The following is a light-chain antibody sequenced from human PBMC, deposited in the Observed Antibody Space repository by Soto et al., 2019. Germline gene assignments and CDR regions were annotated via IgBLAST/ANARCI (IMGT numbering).Light chain of an antibody. CDR1: SRDVGGYNY. J-gene: IGLJ3*02. Sequence: QSVLTQPPSASGSPGQSFTISCTGTSRDVGGYNYVSWYQQYPGRAPKLMIYEVTKRPSGVPDRFSGSKSGNTASLTVSGVQAEDEADYYCSSYAASNDFYFVFGGGTKLTVL. V-gene: IGLV2-8*01. CDR2: EVT. CDR3: SSYAASNDFYFV.